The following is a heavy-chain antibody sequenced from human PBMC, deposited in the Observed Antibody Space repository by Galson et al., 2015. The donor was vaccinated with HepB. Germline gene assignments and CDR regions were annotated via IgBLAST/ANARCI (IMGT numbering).Heavy chain of an antibody. CDR1: GGTFSSYA. CDR2: IIPIFGTA. J-gene: IGHJ4*02. CDR3: ARGEDYYDSSGMGGY. D-gene: IGHD3-22*01. Sequence: SVKVSCKASGGTFSSYAISWVRQAPGQGLEWMGGIIPIFGTANYAQKFQGRVTITADESTSTAYMELSSLRSEDTAVYYCARGEDYYDSSGMGGYWGQGTLVTVSS. V-gene: IGHV1-69*13.